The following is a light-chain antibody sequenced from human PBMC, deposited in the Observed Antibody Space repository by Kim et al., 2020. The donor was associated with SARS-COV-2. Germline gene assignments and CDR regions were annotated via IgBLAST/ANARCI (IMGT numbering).Light chain of an antibody. J-gene: IGLJ3*02. CDR3: LLSYRGARV. CDR2: DTT. Sequence: QAVVTQEPSLTVSPGGTVTLTCGSSTGAVTSGHYPYWFQQKPGQAPRTLIYDTTNKQSWTPARFSGSLLGDKAALTLSGAQPEDEAEYYCLLSYRGARVFGGGTQLTVL. V-gene: IGLV7-46*01. CDR1: TGAVTSGHY.